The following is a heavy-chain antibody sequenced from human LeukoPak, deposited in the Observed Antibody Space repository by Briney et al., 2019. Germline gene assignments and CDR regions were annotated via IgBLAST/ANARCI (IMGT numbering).Heavy chain of an antibody. Sequence: SVKVSCKASGGTFSSYAISWVRQAPGQGLEWMGGIIPIFGTANYAQKFQGRVTITADGSTSTAYMELSSLRSEDTAVYYCARGVIAARPLDYWGQGTLVTVSS. J-gene: IGHJ4*02. CDR3: ARGVIAARPLDY. V-gene: IGHV1-69*01. D-gene: IGHD6-6*01. CDR1: GGTFSSYA. CDR2: IIPIFGTA.